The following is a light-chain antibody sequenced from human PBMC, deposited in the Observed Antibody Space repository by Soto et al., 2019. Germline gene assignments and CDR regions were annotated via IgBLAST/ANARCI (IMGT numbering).Light chain of an antibody. CDR1: PSVSSN. CDR3: HQYNNWPPYT. Sequence: EIVMTQSPATLSVSPGERATLSCRASPSVSSNLAWYQQKPGQAPRLLIYGAYTRATGIPARFSGSGSGTEFTLTISSLQSEDFAVYYCHQYNNWPPYTFGQGTKLEIK. CDR2: GAY. V-gene: IGKV3-15*01. J-gene: IGKJ2*01.